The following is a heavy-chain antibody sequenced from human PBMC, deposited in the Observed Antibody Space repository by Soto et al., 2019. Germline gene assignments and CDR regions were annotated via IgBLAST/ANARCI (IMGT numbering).Heavy chain of an antibody. V-gene: IGHV4-31*03. CDR1: GGSISSGGYY. D-gene: IGHD4-17*01. CDR2: IYYSGRT. CDR3: ARGAVTPHWWFDP. Sequence: QVQLQESGPGLVKPSQTLSLTCTVSGGSISSGGYYWSWIRQHPGKGLEWIGYIYYSGRTYYNPSLKSRVTISVDTSKNQCSLKLSSVTAADTAVYYCARGAVTPHWWFDPWGQGTLVTVSS. J-gene: IGHJ5*02.